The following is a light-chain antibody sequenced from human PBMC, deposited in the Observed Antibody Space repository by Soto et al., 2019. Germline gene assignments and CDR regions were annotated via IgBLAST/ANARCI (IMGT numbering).Light chain of an antibody. V-gene: IGKV1-5*01. CDR1: QTISNW. CDR2: AAS. Sequence: IPMTQSPSTLEASIGDRVTLSCRASQTISNWLAWYQQPPGKAPNLLIYAASSLESGVQSSFSGGASATYFTPTISSLQPEYFATYYRQKYNTSWTFGQGTKVDIK. J-gene: IGKJ1*01. CDR3: QKYNTSWT.